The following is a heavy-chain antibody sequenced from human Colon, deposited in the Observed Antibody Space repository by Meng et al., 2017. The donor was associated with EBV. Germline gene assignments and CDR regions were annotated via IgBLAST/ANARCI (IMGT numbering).Heavy chain of an antibody. J-gene: IGHJ4*02. CDR1: GGSISSNGYY. CDR3: ARRRGGSGRDC. CDR2: FYHSGTT. Sequence: QLQRQEPGPGLVKPSGTLALTVTVSGGSISSNGYYWDWVRQPRGKGLEWIGAFYHSGTTSYTPSLQSRVTMFVDTSKNQFSLMLTSVTATDTAVYYCARRRGGSGRDCWGQGTLVTVSS. D-gene: IGHD3-10*01. V-gene: IGHV4-39*01.